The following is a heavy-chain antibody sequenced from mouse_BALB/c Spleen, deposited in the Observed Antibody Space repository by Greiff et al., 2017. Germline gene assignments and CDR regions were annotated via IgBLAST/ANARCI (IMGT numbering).Heavy chain of an antibody. J-gene: IGHJ2*01. CDR2: ISSGGSYT. CDR3: ARQYYGSSFLDY. CDR1: GFTFSSYG. Sequence: DVKLVESGGDLVKPGGSLKLSCAASGFTFSSYGMSWVRQTPDKRLEWVATISSGGSYTYYPDSVKGRFTISRDNAKNTLYLQMSSLKSEDTAMYYCARQYYGSSFLDYWGQGTTLTVSS. V-gene: IGHV5-6*02. D-gene: IGHD1-1*01.